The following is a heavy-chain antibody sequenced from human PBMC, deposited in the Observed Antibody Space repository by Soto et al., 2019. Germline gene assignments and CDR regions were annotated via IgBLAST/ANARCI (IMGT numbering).Heavy chain of an antibody. CDR3: ARQEIAAAGTWGQFDP. D-gene: IGHD6-13*01. Sequence: ASVKVSCKASGYTFTSYGISWVRQAPGQGLEWMGWISAYNGNTNYAQKLQGRVTMTTDTSTSTAYMELRSLRSDDTAMYYCARQEIAAAGTWGQFDPWGQGTLVTAPQ. CDR1: GYTFTSYG. J-gene: IGHJ5*02. V-gene: IGHV1-18*01. CDR2: ISAYNGNT.